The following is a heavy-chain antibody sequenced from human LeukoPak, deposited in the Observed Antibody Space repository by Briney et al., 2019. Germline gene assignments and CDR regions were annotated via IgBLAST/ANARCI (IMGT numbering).Heavy chain of an antibody. CDR3: ARRSCGWYDRSEYGMDV. D-gene: IGHD6-19*01. Sequence: SETLSLTCTVSGGSISSYYWSWIRQPPGKGLEWIGYIYYSGSTNYNPSLKSRVTISVDTSKNQFSLKLSSVTAADTAVYYCARRSCGWYDRSEYGMDVWGQGTTVTVSS. CDR1: GGSISSYY. J-gene: IGHJ6*02. V-gene: IGHV4-59*01. CDR2: IYYSGST.